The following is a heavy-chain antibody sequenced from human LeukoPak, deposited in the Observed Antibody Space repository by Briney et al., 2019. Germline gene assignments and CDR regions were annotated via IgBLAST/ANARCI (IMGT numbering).Heavy chain of an antibody. Sequence: SETLSLTCTVSGGSLSSFYWSWIRQPPGKGLEWIGYIYYSGGTNYNPSLKSRVTISIDTSKNQVSLKLSSVTAADTAVYYCARLWDSSSSLDYWGQGTLVTVSS. CDR3: ARLWDSSSSLDY. J-gene: IGHJ4*02. CDR2: IYYSGGT. D-gene: IGHD6-6*01. V-gene: IGHV4-59*08. CDR1: GGSLSSFY.